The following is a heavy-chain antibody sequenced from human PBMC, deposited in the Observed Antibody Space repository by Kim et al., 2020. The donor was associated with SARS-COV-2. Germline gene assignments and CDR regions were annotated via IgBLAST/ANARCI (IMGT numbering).Heavy chain of an antibody. CDR1: GFTFSSYA. Sequence: GGSLRLSCAASGFTFSSYAMVWVRQAPGKGLEWVSAISGSGTSAYYADFVKGRFTISRDNSKNTLYLQMNSLIAEDTAVYYCAKDKHDYGDYVGWFDSWGQGTLVTVSS. CDR3: AKDKHDYGDYVGWFDS. V-gene: IGHV3-23*01. J-gene: IGHJ5*01. D-gene: IGHD4-17*01. CDR2: ISGSGTSA.